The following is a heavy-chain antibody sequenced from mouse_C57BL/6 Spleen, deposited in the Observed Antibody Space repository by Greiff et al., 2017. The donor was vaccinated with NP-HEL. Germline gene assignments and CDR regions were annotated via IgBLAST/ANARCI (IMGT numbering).Heavy chain of an antibody. CDR2: IDPENGDT. Sequence: EVQLQQSGAELVRPGASVKLSCTASGFNIKDDYMHWVKQRPEQGLEWIGWIDPENGDTEYASKFQGKATITADTSSNTAYLQLSSLTSEDTAVYYCTFYYYGSSFYFDYWGQGTTLTVSS. D-gene: IGHD1-1*01. J-gene: IGHJ2*01. V-gene: IGHV14-4*01. CDR3: TFYYYGSSFYFDY. CDR1: GFNIKDDY.